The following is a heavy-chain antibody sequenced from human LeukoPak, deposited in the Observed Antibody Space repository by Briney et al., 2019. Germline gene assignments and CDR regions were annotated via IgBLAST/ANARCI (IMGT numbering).Heavy chain of an antibody. CDR2: INTNTGNP. V-gene: IGHV7-4-1*02. CDR3: ARVNSSGYFDY. CDR1: GYAFTTYA. Sequence: ASVKVSCKASGYAFTTYALNWVRQAPGQGLEWMGWINTNTGNPTYAQGFTGRFVFSLDTSVSTAYLQISSLKTEDTAVYYCARVNSSGYFDYWGQGTLVTVSS. J-gene: IGHJ4*02. D-gene: IGHD6-19*01.